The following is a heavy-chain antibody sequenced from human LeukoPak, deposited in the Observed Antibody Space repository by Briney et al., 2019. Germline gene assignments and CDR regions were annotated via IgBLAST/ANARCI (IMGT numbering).Heavy chain of an antibody. CDR1: GGTFSSYA. V-gene: IGHV1-69*01. Sequence: SVKVSCKASGGTFSSYAISWVRQAPGQGLEWMGGIIPIFGTANYAQKFQGRVTITADESTSTAYMELSSLRSEDTAVYYCARTYYDLEAVADYYYYMDVWGKGTTVTVSS. CDR2: IIPIFGTA. J-gene: IGHJ6*03. CDR3: ARTYYDLEAVADYYYYMDV. D-gene: IGHD3-3*01.